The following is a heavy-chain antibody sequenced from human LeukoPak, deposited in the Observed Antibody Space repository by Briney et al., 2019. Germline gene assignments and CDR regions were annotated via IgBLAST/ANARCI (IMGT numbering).Heavy chain of an antibody. CDR1: GGSFSGYY. CDR3: ARARRDSGYYKLGY. D-gene: IGHD3-3*01. CDR2: INHSGST. V-gene: IGHV4-34*01. J-gene: IGHJ4*02. Sequence: PSETLSLTCAVCGGSFSGYYWSWIRQPPGKGLEWIGEINHSGSTNYNPSLKSRVTISVDKSKNQFSLNLSSVTAADTAVYYCARARRDSGYYKLGYWGQGILVTVSS.